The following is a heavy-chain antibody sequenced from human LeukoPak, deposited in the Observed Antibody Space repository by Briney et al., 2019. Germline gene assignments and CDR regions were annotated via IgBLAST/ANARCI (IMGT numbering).Heavy chain of an antibody. CDR3: ARDILTRRYDSSGYPNYFDY. V-gene: IGHV4-39*07. D-gene: IGHD3-22*01. CDR1: GGSISSSSYY. Sequence: SETLSLTCTVSGGSISSSSYYWGWIRQPPGKGLEWIGSIYYSGSTYYNPSLKSRVTISVDTSKNQFSLKLSSVTAADTAVYYCARDILTRRYDSSGYPNYFDYWGQGTLVTVSS. CDR2: IYYSGST. J-gene: IGHJ4*02.